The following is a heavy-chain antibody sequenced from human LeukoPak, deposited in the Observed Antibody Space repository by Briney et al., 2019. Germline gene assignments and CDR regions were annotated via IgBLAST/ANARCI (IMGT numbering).Heavy chain of an antibody. J-gene: IGHJ5*02. V-gene: IGHV3-48*03. CDR1: TFTFSSYE. D-gene: IGHD5-12*01. CDR2: ISSSGRTI. Sequence: GGSLRLSCAASTFTFSSYEMTWVRQAPGKGLEWVSYISSSGRTIYYADSVKGRFTISRDNAKHSLYLQMNSLRAEDTAVYYCATVGYDYSGSDHWGQGTLVTVSS. CDR3: ATVGYDYSGSDH.